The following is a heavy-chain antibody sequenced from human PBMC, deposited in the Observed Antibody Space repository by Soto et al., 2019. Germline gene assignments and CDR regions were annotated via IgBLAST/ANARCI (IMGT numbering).Heavy chain of an antibody. V-gene: IGHV4-59*01. Sequence: SETLSLTCTVSGGSISSYYWSWIRQSPGKGLEWIGYIYYSGSTNYNPSLKSRVTISVDTSKNQFSLKLSSVTAADTAVYYCARALILTGYYIHDAFDIWGRGTMVTVSS. J-gene: IGHJ3*02. CDR2: IYYSGST. CDR1: GGSISSYY. D-gene: IGHD3-9*01. CDR3: ARALILTGYYIHDAFDI.